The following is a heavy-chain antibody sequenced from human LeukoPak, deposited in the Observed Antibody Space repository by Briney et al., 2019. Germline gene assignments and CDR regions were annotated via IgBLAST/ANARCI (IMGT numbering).Heavy chain of an antibody. CDR2: MNPKSAHT. Sequence: ASVKVSCKASGYTFTSYDIHWVRQASGHGLEWMGWMNPKSAHTGLAQGFQGRVILTRNTSISTAYMELSSLTSEDTAMYYCTRGPSYHSKWVGGMWFDPWGQGTLVSVSS. CDR3: TRGPSYHSKWVGGMWFDP. CDR1: GYTFTSYD. D-gene: IGHD3-10*01. V-gene: IGHV1-8*01. J-gene: IGHJ5*02.